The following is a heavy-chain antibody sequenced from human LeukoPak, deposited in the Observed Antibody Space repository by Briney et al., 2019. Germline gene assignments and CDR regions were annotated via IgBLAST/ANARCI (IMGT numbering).Heavy chain of an antibody. CDR1: GFTFSSYG. CDR2: IRYDGSNK. J-gene: IGHJ3*02. D-gene: IGHD3-10*01. Sequence: PGGSLRLSCAAYGFTFSSYGMHSVRQAPGKGLERVALIRYDGSNKYYADSVKGRFTISRENSKNTLYLQVNSLRAEDRAVYYCAKWSGRDYGSGSGAFDIWGQGTMVTVSS. V-gene: IGHV3-30*02. CDR3: AKWSGRDYGSGSGAFDI.